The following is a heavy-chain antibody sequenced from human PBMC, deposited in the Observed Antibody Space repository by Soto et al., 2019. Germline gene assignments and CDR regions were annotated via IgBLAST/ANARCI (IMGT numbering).Heavy chain of an antibody. Sequence: PSETLSLTCTVSGGSISSSSYYWGWIRQSPGKGLEWIGSIYYSGSTYYNTSLKSRVTISVDTSKNQFSLKLNSVTAADAALYYCARDFFDSSDYTTNWFDPWGQGTLVTVSS. CDR1: GGSISSSSYY. D-gene: IGHD3-22*01. V-gene: IGHV4-39*01. CDR2: IYYSGST. CDR3: ARDFFDSSDYTTNWFDP. J-gene: IGHJ5*02.